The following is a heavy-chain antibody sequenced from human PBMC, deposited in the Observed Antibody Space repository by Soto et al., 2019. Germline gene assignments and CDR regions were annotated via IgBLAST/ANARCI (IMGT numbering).Heavy chain of an antibody. CDR1: GGSISSYY. Sequence: SETLSLTCTVSGGSISSYYWSWIRQPPGKGLEWIGYIYYSGSTNYNPSLKSRVTISVDTSKNQFSLKLSSVTTADTAVYYCARVGSSIQYYFDYWGQGTLVTVSS. CDR3: ARVGSSIQYYFDY. V-gene: IGHV4-59*01. J-gene: IGHJ4*02. D-gene: IGHD2-15*01. CDR2: IYYSGST.